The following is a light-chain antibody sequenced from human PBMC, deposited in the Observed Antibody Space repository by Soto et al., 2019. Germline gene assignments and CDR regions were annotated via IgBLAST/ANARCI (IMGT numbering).Light chain of an antibody. CDR3: SSYAGTNTRYL. CDR1: NSDVGSYNF. J-gene: IGLJ1*01. V-gene: IGLV2-8*01. Sequence: QSVLTQPPSASGSPGPSVTISCTGANSDVGSYNFVSWYQQHPGRAPKLLIYEVNKRPSGVPDRFSGSKSGNTASLTVSGLQAEDEADYYCSSYAGTNTRYLFGSGTKVTVL. CDR2: EVN.